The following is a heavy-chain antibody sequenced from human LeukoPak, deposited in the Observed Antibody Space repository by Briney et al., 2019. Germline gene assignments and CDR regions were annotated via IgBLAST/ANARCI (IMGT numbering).Heavy chain of an antibody. Sequence: PSETLSLTCTVSGGSISSYYWSWIRQPPGKGLEWIGYIYYCGSTNYNPSLKSRVTISVDTSKNQFSLKLTSVTAADTAVYYCAVAGAPSYYYGMDVWGQGTTVIVSS. J-gene: IGHJ6*02. CDR3: AVAGAPSYYYGMDV. CDR1: GGSISSYY. D-gene: IGHD6-19*01. CDR2: IYYCGST. V-gene: IGHV4-59*01.